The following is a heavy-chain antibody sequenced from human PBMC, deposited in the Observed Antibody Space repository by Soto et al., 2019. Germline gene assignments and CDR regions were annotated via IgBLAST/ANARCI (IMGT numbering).Heavy chain of an antibody. V-gene: IGHV4-4*02. CDR1: GGSISSSNW. J-gene: IGHJ4*02. CDR3: ARTNGDYYDSSGYFDY. CDR2: IYHSGST. Sequence: SETLSLTCAVSGGSISSSNWWSWVRQPPGKGLEWIGEIYHSGSTNYNPSLKSRVTISVDKSKNQFSLKLSSVTAADTAVYYCARTNGDYYDSSGYFDYWGQGTLVTVSS. D-gene: IGHD3-22*01.